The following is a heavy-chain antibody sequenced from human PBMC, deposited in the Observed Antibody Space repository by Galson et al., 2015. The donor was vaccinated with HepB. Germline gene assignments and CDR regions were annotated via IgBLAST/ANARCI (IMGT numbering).Heavy chain of an antibody. D-gene: IGHD2-2*01. CDR1: GGTFSSYA. CDR3: ASEVPAAGYYYYYMDV. CDR2: IIPIFGTA. Sequence: SVKVSCKASGGTFSSYAISWVRQAPGQGLEWMGGIIPIFGTANYAQKFQGRVTITADESTSTAYMELSSLRSEDTAVYYCASEVPAAGYYYYYMDVWGKGNPGHRLL. V-gene: IGHV1-69*13. J-gene: IGHJ6*03.